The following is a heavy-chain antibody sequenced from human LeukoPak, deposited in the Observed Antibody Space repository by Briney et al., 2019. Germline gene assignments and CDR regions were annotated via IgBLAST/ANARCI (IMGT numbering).Heavy chain of an antibody. CDR1: GFTVSSNY. J-gene: IGHJ4*02. D-gene: IGHD3-10*01. CDR3: AKLRVPPADYYDY. Sequence: GGSLRLSCAASGFTVSSNYMSWVRQAPGKGLEWVSVIYSGGSTYYADSVKGRFSISRDNSKNTLYLQMNSLRAEDTALYYCAKLRVPPADYYDYWGQGTLVTVSS. V-gene: IGHV3-66*04. CDR2: IYSGGST.